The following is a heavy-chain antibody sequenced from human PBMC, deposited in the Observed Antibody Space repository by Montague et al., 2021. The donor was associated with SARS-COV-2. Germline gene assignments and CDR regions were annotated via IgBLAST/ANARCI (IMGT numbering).Heavy chain of an antibody. CDR1: GGSISSGGYY. CDR3: AREPQVGAMDY. D-gene: IGHD1-26*01. J-gene: IGHJ4*02. CDR2: IYHSGST. Sequence: SETLSLTCTVSGGSISSGGYYWSWIRQPPGKGLEWIGEIYHSGSTNYNPSLKSRVTISVDTSKNQFSLRLSSVTAADTAVYYCAREPQVGAMDYWGQGTLVTVSS. V-gene: IGHV4-39*07.